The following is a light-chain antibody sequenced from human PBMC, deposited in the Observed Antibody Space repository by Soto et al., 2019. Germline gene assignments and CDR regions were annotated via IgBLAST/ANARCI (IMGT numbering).Light chain of an antibody. CDR1: QGISYH. V-gene: IGKV1-13*02. J-gene: IGKJ1*01. Sequence: QMTQSPSSLSASVGDRVTITCRASQGISYHVAWYQQKPGKVPKLLIYDASSLESGVPSRFSGSGSGTEFTLTISSLQPDDFATYYCQQYNSYRTFGQGTKVDIK. CDR3: QQYNSYRT. CDR2: DAS.